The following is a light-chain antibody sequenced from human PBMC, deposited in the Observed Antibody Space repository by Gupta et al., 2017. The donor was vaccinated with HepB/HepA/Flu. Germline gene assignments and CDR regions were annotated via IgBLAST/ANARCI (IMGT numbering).Light chain of an antibody. Sequence: QFALSQPSSVSASPARSITISCTGTSSDVGGYNFVSWYQKYPGKAPRLMIYYVINRPSGFSNRFSGSKSGNTASLTISGLQSEDEADYYCSSYTSSYTVVFGGGTKLTVL. CDR2: YVI. CDR3: SSYTSSYTVV. CDR1: SSDVGGYNF. V-gene: IGLV2-14*03. J-gene: IGLJ2*01.